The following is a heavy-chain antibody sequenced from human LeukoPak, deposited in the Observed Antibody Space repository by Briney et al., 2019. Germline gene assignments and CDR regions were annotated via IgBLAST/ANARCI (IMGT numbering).Heavy chain of an antibody. CDR1: GYTFTSYA. D-gene: IGHD3-10*01. V-gene: IGHV1-3*01. J-gene: IGHJ4*02. CDR3: ARAPDYYGSGRGGEFDY. Sequence: ASVKVSCKASGYTFTSYAMHWVRQAPGQRLEWMGWINAGNGNTKYSQKFQGRVTITRDTSASTAYMGLSSLRSEDTAVYYCARAPDYYGSGRGGEFDYWGQGTLVTVSS. CDR2: INAGNGNT.